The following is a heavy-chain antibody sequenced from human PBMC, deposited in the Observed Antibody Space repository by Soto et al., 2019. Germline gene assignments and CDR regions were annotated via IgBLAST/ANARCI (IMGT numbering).Heavy chain of an antibody. Sequence: SSETLSLTCAVSGGSISSGGYSCNWIRQPPGKGLEWIGYIYHSGSTYYNPSLKSRVTISVDRSKNQFSLKLSSVTAADTAVYYCARGVTTVTTFDYWGQGTLVTVSS. CDR2: IYHSGST. J-gene: IGHJ4*02. V-gene: IGHV4-30-2*01. CDR1: GGSISSGGYS. D-gene: IGHD4-17*01. CDR3: ARGVTTVTTFDY.